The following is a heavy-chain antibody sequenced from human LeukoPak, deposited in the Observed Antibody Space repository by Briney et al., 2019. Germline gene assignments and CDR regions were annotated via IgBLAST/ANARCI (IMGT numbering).Heavy chain of an antibody. CDR2: INPSGGST. Sequence: WAPVKVSCKASGYTFTSYYMHWVRQAPGQGLEWMGIINPSGGSTSYAQKFQGRVTMTRDTSTSTVYMELSSLRSEDTAVYYCAREHDFWGGLWGYYFDYWGQGTLVTVSS. D-gene: IGHD3-3*01. CDR3: AREHDFWGGLWGYYFDY. CDR1: GYTFTSYY. J-gene: IGHJ4*02. V-gene: IGHV1-46*01.